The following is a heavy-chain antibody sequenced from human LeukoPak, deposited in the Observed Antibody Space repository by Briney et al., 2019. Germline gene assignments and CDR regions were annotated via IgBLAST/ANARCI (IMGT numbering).Heavy chain of an antibody. Sequence: GGSLRLSCAASGFTFDDYGMSWVRQAPGKGLEWVSGINWNGVSTNYADFVRGRFTISRDNAKNSLYLQMNSLRAEDTAVYYCARVKYYDILTGYGQNNWFDPWGQGTLVTVSS. CDR3: ARVKYYDILTGYGQNNWFDP. CDR1: GFTFDDYG. CDR2: INWNGVST. J-gene: IGHJ5*02. V-gene: IGHV3-20*04. D-gene: IGHD3-9*01.